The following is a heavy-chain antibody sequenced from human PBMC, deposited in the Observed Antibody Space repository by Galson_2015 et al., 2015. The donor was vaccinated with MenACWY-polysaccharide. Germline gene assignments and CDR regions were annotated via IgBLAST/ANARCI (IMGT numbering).Heavy chain of an antibody. J-gene: IGHJ6*02. CDR1: GFSFSNYA. V-gene: IGHV3-33*01. CDR3: ARGGTTVPENYYYYGMDV. D-gene: IGHD4-17*01. Sequence: LRLSCAASGFSFSNYAMHWVRQAPGRGLEWVAIIWYDGSVKHHADSMKGRFTISRDNSKNTLYLQMNSLRVEGTAVYYCARGGTTVPENYYYYGMDVWGQGTTVTVSS. CDR2: IWYDGSVK.